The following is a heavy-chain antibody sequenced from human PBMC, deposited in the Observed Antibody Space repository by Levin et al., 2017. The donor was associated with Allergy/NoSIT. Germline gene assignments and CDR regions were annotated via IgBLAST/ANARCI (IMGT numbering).Heavy chain of an antibody. J-gene: IGHJ5*02. CDR1: GFSLSTSGVG. CDR3: AHRPNYYDSSGYSRWFDP. CDR2: IYWDDDK. Sequence: PSQTLSLTCTFSGFSLSTSGVGVGWIRQPPGKALEWLAVIYWDDDKRYSPSLKIRLTITKDTSKNQVALTMTNMDPVDTATYYCAHRPNYYDSSGYSRWFDPWGQGTLVTVSS. D-gene: IGHD3-22*01. V-gene: IGHV2-5*02.